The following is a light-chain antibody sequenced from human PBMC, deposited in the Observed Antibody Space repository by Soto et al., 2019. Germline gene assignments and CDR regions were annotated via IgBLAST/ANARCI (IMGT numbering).Light chain of an antibody. V-gene: IGKV1-39*01. CDR2: AAS. CDR3: QQSYSTLPIT. J-gene: IGKJ5*01. Sequence: DIEMTPSPSSLSASVGDRVTIACRASQSISSYLNWYQQKPGKAPKLLIYAASSLQSGVPSRFSGSGSGTDFTLTISSLQPEDFATYYCQQSYSTLPITFGQGTRLEI. CDR1: QSISSY.